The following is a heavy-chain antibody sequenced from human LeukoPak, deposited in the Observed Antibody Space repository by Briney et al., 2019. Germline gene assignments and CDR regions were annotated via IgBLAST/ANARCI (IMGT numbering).Heavy chain of an antibody. CDR2: IRYDGSNK. D-gene: IGHD6-19*01. CDR3: AKVAVAGLYYYYYMDV. CDR1: GFTFSSFG. V-gene: IGHV3-30*02. J-gene: IGHJ6*03. Sequence: GGSLRLSCAASGFTFSSFGMHWVRQAPGKGLEWVAFIRYDGSNKYYADSVKGRFTISRDNSKNTLYLQMNSLRAEDTAVYYCAKVAVAGLYYYYYMDVWGKGTTVTVSS.